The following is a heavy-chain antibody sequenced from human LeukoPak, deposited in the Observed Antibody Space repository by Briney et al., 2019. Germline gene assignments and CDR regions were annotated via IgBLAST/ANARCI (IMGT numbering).Heavy chain of an antibody. CDR2: IYYSGST. D-gene: IGHD4-17*01. J-gene: IGHJ5*02. V-gene: IGHV4-39*07. CDR3: AREDYGDAGWFDL. CDR1: GGSISSSSYY. Sequence: SETLSLTCTVSGGSISSSSYYWGWIRQPPGKGLEWIGSIYYSGSTYYNPSLKSRVTISIDLSKNQFSLKLSVTAADTAVYYCAREDYGDAGWFDLWGQGTLVTVSS.